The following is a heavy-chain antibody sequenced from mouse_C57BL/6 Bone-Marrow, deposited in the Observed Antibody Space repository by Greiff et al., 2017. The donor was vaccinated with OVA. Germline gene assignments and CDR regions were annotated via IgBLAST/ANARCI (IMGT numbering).Heavy chain of an antibody. V-gene: IGHV14-4*01. D-gene: IGHD2-1*01. CDR2: IDPENGDT. J-gene: IGHJ4*01. CDR1: GFNIKDDY. Sequence: EVHLVESGAELVRPGASVKLSCTASGFNIKDDYMHWVKQRPEQGLEWIGWIDPENGDTEYASKFQGKATITADTSSNTAYLQLSSLTSEDTAVYYCTTRSLLCYAMDYWGQGTSVTVSS. CDR3: TTRSLLCYAMDY.